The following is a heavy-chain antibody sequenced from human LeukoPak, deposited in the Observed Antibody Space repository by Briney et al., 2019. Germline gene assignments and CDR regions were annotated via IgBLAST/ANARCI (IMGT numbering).Heavy chain of an antibody. J-gene: IGHJ1*01. CDR2: IYYGGST. CDR1: GGSISSSGYY. D-gene: IGHD3-10*01. CDR3: ARVDGALTILRGAYFQH. Sequence: SETLSLTCTVSGGSISSSGYYWGWIRQPPGKGLEWIGSIYYGGSTYDNPSLKSRVTISVDTSNNQFSLKLSSVTAADTAVYYCARVDGALTILRGAYFQHWGQGTLVTVSS. V-gene: IGHV4-39*07.